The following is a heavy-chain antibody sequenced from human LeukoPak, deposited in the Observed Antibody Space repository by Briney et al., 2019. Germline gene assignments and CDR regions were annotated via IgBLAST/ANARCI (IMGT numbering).Heavy chain of an antibody. D-gene: IGHD3-16*01. Sequence: PGGSLRLSCEASGFTFNSYEMNWVRQAPGKGLEWISYINSGGSVIYYADSVKGRFTISRNNAKKSLYLQMNSLRVEDTAFYCVRAGYYDYVWGSPYYFDYWGQGTLVTVSS. CDR2: INSGGSVI. CDR3: VRAGYYDYVWGSPYYFDY. J-gene: IGHJ4*02. CDR1: GFTFNSYE. V-gene: IGHV3-48*03.